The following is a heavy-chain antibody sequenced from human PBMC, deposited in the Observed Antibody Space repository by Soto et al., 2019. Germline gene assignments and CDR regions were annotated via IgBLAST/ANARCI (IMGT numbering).Heavy chain of an antibody. CDR3: AREGIMADRTFDP. Sequence: SETLSLTCTVSGGSVRSGSYYWSWVRQPPGKGQEWIGYIYYNGNTNYNPSLKSRVTLSVDSSKNQFSLKLTSATAADTAVYYCAREGIMADRTFDPWGQGTLVTVSS. CDR2: IYYNGNT. CDR1: GGSVRSGSYY. V-gene: IGHV4-61*01. D-gene: IGHD3-10*01. J-gene: IGHJ5*02.